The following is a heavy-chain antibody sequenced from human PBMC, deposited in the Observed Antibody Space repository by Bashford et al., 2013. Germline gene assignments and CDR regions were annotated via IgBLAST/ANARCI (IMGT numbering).Heavy chain of an antibody. V-gene: IGHV4-59*08. CDR1: GGSISSYY. J-gene: IGHJ6*02. Sequence: SETLSLTCTVSGGSISSYYWSWIRQPPGKGLEWIGYIYYSGSTNYNPSLKSRVTISVDTSKNQFSLKLSSVTAADTAVYYCARQRGCSGGSCYWDYYYYYGMDVWGQGTTVTVSS. CDR3: ARQRGCSGGSCYWDYYYYYGMDV. D-gene: IGHD2-15*01. CDR2: IYYSGST.